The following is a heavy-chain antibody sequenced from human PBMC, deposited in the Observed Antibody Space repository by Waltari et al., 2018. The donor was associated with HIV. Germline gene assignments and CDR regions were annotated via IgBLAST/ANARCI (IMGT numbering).Heavy chain of an antibody. CDR2: IYHSGST. V-gene: IGHV4-4*02. Sequence: QVQLQESGPGLVKPSGTLSLTCAVSGGSISSSNWWSWVRQPPGKGLEWIGEIYHSGSTNYNQSLKSRVTISVDKSKNQFSLKLSSVTAADTAVYSCARVSHSHYYDTSGHPGFDYWGQGTLVTVSS. CDR1: GGSISSSNW. D-gene: IGHD3-22*01. CDR3: ARVSHSHYYDTSGHPGFDY. J-gene: IGHJ4*02.